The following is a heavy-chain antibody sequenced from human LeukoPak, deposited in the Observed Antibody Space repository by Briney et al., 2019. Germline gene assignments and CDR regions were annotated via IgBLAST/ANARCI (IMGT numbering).Heavy chain of an antibody. CDR3: ARSGGDYGYNWFDP. V-gene: IGHV3-33*01. CDR1: GFTFSSYG. J-gene: IGHJ5*02. D-gene: IGHD4-17*01. Sequence: GRSLRLSCAASGFTFSSYGMHWVRQAPGKGLEWVAVIWYDGSNKYYADSVKGRFTISRDNSKNTLYLQMNSLRAEDTAVYYCARSGGDYGYNWFDPWGQGTLVTVSS. CDR2: IWYDGSNK.